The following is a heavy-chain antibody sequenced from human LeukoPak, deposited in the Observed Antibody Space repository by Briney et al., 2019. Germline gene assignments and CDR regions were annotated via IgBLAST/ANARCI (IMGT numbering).Heavy chain of an antibody. CDR2: IDPVDSDT. CDR3: ARPSGTEFSSGWYY. CDR1: GYTFNNYW. V-gene: IGHV5-51*01. Sequence: GESLQISCQGAGYTFNNYWIAWVRQMPGKGLEWMGIIDPVDSDTRYSPSFQGRVTISVDKSINTAYLQWSSLKASDTAKHYCARPSGTEFSSGWYYWGQGTLVTVSS. D-gene: IGHD6-19*01. J-gene: IGHJ4*02.